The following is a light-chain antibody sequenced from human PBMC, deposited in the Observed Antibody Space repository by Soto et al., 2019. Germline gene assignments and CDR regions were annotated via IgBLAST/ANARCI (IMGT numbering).Light chain of an antibody. CDR3: CSYAGSYTFDV. CDR1: SSDVGGCNY. J-gene: IGLJ1*01. CDR2: DVS. V-gene: IGLV2-11*01. Sequence: QSALTQPRSVSGSPGQSVTISCTGTSSDVGGCNYVSWYQQHPGKAPKLMIYDVSKRPSGVPDCFSGSKSGNTASLTISGLQAEDEADYYCCSYAGSYTFDVFGTGTKLTVL.